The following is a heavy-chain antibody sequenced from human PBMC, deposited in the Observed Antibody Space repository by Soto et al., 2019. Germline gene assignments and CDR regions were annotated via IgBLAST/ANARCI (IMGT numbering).Heavy chain of an antibody. Sequence: GESLKISCKGSGYSFTIYWIGWVRQMPGKGLEWMGIIYPGDSDTRYSPSFQGQVTISADKSISTAYLQWSSLKASDTAMYYCAXHKYYYDSSGYSNWFDPWGPGTLVTVSS. J-gene: IGHJ5*02. CDR3: AXHKYYYDSSGYSNWFDP. V-gene: IGHV5-51*01. D-gene: IGHD3-22*01. CDR1: GYSFTIYW. CDR2: IYPGDSDT.